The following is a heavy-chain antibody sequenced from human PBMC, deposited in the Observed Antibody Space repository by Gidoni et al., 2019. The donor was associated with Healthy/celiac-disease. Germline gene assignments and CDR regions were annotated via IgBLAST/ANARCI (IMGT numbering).Heavy chain of an antibody. CDR1: GFTFSSYE. CDR2: ISSSGITI. D-gene: IGHD3-3*01. J-gene: IGHJ4*02. Sequence: EVQLVESGGGLVQPGGSLRLSCAASGFTFSSYEMNWVRQVPGKGLEWVSYISSSGITIYYADSVKGRFTISRDNAKNSLYLQMNSLRAEDTAVYYCARVSGGQVDRRITIFGVVNPRIEYFDYWGQGTLVTVSS. V-gene: IGHV3-48*03. CDR3: ARVSGGQVDRRITIFGVVNPRIEYFDY.